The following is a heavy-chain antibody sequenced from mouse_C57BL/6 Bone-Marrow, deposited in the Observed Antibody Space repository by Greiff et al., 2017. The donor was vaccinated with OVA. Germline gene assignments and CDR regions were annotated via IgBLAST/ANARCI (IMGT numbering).Heavy chain of an antibody. J-gene: IGHJ2*01. V-gene: IGHV1-69*01. CDR2: IDPSDSYT. Sequence: QVQLQQPGAELVMPGASVKLSCKASGYTFTSYWMHWVKQRPGQGLEWIGEIDPSDSYTNYNQKFKGKSTLTVDKSSSTAYMQLSSLPSEDSAVYYSATLFDYWGQGTTLTVSS. CDR3: ATLFDY. CDR1: GYTFTSYW.